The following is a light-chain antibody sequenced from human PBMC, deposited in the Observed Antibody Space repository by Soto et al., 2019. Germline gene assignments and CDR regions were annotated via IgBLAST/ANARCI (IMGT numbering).Light chain of an antibody. J-gene: IGKJ2*01. CDR3: QQYYSSPYT. Sequence: DIVMTQSPDSLAVSLGERATINCKSSRSGFSSPADESCLAWYQQKPGQPPKLLIYLTSTREPGVPDRFSGSGSGTDFALTISSLQAEDVAVYYCQQYYSSPYTFGQGTKLEIK. CDR1: RSGFSSPADESC. CDR2: LTS. V-gene: IGKV4-1*01.